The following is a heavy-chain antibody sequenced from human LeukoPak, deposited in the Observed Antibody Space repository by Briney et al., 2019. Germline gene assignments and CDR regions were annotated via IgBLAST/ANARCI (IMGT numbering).Heavy chain of an antibody. J-gene: IGHJ1*01. V-gene: IGHV3-15*01. D-gene: IGHD3-22*01. Sequence: PGGSLRFSCAASVFTFSNAWMSWVRQAPGKGLEWVGRIKSKTDGGTTDYAAPVKGRFTISRDDSKNTLYLQMNSLKTEDTAVYYCTTSPARGGYYPEVYFQHWGQGTLVTVSS. CDR2: IKSKTDGGTT. CDR3: TTSPARGGYYPEVYFQH. CDR1: VFTFSNAW.